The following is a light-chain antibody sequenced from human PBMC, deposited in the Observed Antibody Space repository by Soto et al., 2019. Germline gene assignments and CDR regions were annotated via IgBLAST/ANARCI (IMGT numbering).Light chain of an antibody. Sequence: EIVLTQSPGTLSLSPGERATLSCRASQTINNRYLAWYQQKPGQAPRLLIYGASSRATGIPDRFSGSGSGTDFTVTISRLEPEDFAVYYCQHFASSPGFTFGPGTKVDMK. J-gene: IGKJ3*01. CDR2: GAS. CDR1: QTINNRY. V-gene: IGKV3-20*01. CDR3: QHFASSPGFT.